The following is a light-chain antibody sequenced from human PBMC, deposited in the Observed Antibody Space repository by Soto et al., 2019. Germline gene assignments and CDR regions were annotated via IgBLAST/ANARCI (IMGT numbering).Light chain of an antibody. CDR1: QSGLYSSNNKTS. J-gene: IGKJ3*01. V-gene: IGKV4-1*01. Sequence: DIVMTQCPDSLAVSLGERATINCKSSQSGLYSSNNKTSLAWFQQKPGQPPKLLIYWDPTRESGVPDRFSGSGSGTDFTLTISSLQAEDVAVYYCQQYYSTLFTFGPGTQVDIK. CDR2: WDP. CDR3: QQYYSTLFT.